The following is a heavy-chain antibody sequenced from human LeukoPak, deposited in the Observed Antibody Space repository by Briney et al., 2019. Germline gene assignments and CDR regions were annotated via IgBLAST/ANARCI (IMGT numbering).Heavy chain of an antibody. CDR1: GFTFSSYA. CDR2: ISGSGGST. J-gene: IGHJ4*02. Sequence: GSLRLSCAASGFTFSSYAMSWVRQAPGKGLEWVSAISGSGGSTYYADSVKGRFTISRDNSKNTLYLQMNSLRAEDTAVYYCAKSRNYVRYFDYWGQGTLVTVSS. V-gene: IGHV3-23*01. D-gene: IGHD4-11*01. CDR3: AKSRNYVRYFDY.